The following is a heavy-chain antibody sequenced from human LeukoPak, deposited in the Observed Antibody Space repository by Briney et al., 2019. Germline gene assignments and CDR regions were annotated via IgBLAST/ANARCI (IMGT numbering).Heavy chain of an antibody. CDR1: GGTFSSYA. J-gene: IGHJ4*02. CDR2: IIPIFGTA. D-gene: IGHD6-6*01. V-gene: IGHV1-69*13. Sequence: ASVKVSCKASGGTFSSYAISWVRQAPGQGLEWMRGIIPIFGTANYAQKFQGRVTITADESTSTAYMELSSLRSEDTAVYYCARGGIAARSFDYWGQGTLVTVSS. CDR3: ARGGIAARSFDY.